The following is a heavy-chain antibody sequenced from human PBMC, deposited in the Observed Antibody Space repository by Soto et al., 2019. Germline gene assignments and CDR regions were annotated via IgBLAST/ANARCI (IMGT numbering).Heavy chain of an antibody. CDR3: ARHRDYDILTNYRKYYFDY. Sequence: SQTMTPTSIHSCFPIPVFFWISISEPPGARLAWIAEFYSSEYTDYNPSLKSRVTISVDMSRDQFSLQLKSVTAADTAVYYCARHRDYDILTNYRKYYFDYWGQGALVTVSS. D-gene: IGHD3-9*01. J-gene: IGHJ4*02. V-gene: IGHV4-59*08. CDR1: CFPIPVFF. CDR2: FYSSEYT.